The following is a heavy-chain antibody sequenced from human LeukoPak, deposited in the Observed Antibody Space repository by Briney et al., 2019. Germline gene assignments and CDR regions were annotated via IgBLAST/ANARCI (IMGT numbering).Heavy chain of an antibody. CDR2: INPNSGGT. J-gene: IGHJ4*02. Sequence: GASVKVSCKASGYTFTGYYMHWVRQAPGQGLEWMGWINPNSGGTNYAQKFQGRVTMTRDTSISTAYMELSRLRSDDTAAYYCARVGPLVVPAALDYWGQGTLVTVSS. V-gene: IGHV1-2*02. D-gene: IGHD2-2*01. CDR3: ARVGPLVVPAALDY. CDR1: GYTFTGYY.